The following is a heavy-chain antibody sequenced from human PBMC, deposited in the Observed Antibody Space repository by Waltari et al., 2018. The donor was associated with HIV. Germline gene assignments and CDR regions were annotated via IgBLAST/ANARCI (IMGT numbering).Heavy chain of an antibody. D-gene: IGHD6-13*01. CDR1: GFTFSTYW. J-gene: IGHJ5*02. CDR3: ARDFSSWYSNWFDP. V-gene: IGHV3-74*01. Sequence: EVQLVESGGGLVPLGGSLRLSCAASGFTFSTYWLHWVRQAPGKGLVWVSRINSDGSSTSYADSVKGRFTISRDNAKNTLYLQMNSLRAEDTAVYYCARDFSSWYSNWFDPWGQGTLVTVSS. CDR2: INSDGSST.